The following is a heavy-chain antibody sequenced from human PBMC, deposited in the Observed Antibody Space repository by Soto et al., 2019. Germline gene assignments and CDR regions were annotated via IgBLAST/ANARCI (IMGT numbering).Heavy chain of an antibody. CDR2: INHSGST. J-gene: IGHJ5*02. D-gene: IGHD6-13*01. CDR1: GGSFSGYY. Sequence: QVQLQQWGAGLLKPSETLSLTCAVYGGSFSGYYWSWIRQPPGKGLEWNGEINHSGSTNYNPSLKTRVTLSEDTSKNQFSLKLSSVTAADTAVYYCARAPTAAAEYSWFDPWGQGTLVTVSS. CDR3: ARAPTAAAEYSWFDP. V-gene: IGHV4-34*01.